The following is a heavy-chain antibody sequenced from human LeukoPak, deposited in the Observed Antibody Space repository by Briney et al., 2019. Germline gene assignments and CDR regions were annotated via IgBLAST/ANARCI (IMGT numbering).Heavy chain of an antibody. J-gene: IGHJ4*01. V-gene: IGHV3-7*01. Sequence: GGSLRLSCAGSGFTFSSYWMIWLRQAPGKGLEWVASIRQDGGEKSYVDSVKGRFTISRDNTKNSLYLQINSLRAEDTAVYYCARDGTAAGLYFDLWGQGTLVTVSS. D-gene: IGHD6-13*01. CDR1: GFTFSSYW. CDR2: IRQDGGEK. CDR3: ARDGTAAGLYFDL.